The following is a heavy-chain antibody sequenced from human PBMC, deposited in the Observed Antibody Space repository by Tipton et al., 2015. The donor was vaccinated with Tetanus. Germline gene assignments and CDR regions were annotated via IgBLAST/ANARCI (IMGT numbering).Heavy chain of an antibody. J-gene: IGHJ4*02. Sequence: TLSLTCTVSGGPISRSPYYWGWIRQSPGKGLEWIGSILYSGSTCYTPSLKSRVTVSVDTSTNQFSLNLNSVTAADTGVYYCARHSRGSIFYWGRGALVTVSS. CDR3: ARHSRGSIFY. CDR2: ILYSGST. D-gene: IGHD2/OR15-2a*01. CDR1: GGPISRSPYY. V-gene: IGHV4-39*01.